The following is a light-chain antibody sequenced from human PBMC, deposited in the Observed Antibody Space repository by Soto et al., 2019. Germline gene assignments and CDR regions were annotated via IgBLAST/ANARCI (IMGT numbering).Light chain of an antibody. CDR2: AVS. Sequence: AIPLTHSPFSLSASVGDTVTITCWASPSIRRSLGWYQQNPGRAPQLLSYAVSTLYTGVPSRFSGSGYGTEFTLSMSSLQPEDFATYYCQEFNRYPLSFGGGTKVDIK. V-gene: IGKV1-13*02. J-gene: IGKJ4*01. CDR1: PSIRRS. CDR3: QEFNRYPLS.